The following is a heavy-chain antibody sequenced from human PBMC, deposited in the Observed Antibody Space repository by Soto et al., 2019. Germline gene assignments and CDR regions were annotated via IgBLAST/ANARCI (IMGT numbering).Heavy chain of an antibody. CDR1: GDAISSLSKYY. D-gene: IGHD3-10*01. CDR2: IYLSGRA. Sequence: QLQLQESGPGLVKPSETLSLTCTVSGDAISSLSKYYWGWIRQPPVKGLEWIGRIYLSGRAYYSPSLKSRVTIAVDTSKTQFSLTLNSLTDADTAVYYCATFENCASGRYSGADHFDYLGQGTLVTVSS. J-gene: IGHJ4*02. V-gene: IGHV4-39*01. CDR3: ATFENCASGRYSGADHFDY.